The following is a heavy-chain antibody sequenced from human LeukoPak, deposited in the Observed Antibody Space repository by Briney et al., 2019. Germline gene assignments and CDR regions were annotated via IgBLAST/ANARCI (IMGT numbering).Heavy chain of an antibody. J-gene: IGHJ4*02. CDR1: GFTFSSYA. CDR3: ARDKVSTKGYSSGWSFDY. V-gene: IGHV3-30*04. D-gene: IGHD6-19*01. Sequence: PGGSLRLSCAASGFTFSSYAMHWVRQAPGKGLEWVAVTSNDGINKYYPDSVKGRLTMSRDNSKNTLYLQMDSLRAEDTAVYYCARDKVSTKGYSSGWSFDYWGQGTLVTVSS. CDR2: TSNDGINK.